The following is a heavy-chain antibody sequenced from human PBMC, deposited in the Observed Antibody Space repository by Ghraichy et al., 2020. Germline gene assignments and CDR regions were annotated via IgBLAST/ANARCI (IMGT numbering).Heavy chain of an antibody. D-gene: IGHD3-22*01. CDR3: ARGDYYDSSGNYYLSYRRAFDY. J-gene: IGHJ4*02. V-gene: IGHV4-34*01. CDR1: GGSFSGYY. CDR2: INHSGST. Sequence: SETLSLTCAVYGGSFSGYYWSWIRQPPGKGLDWIGEINHSGSTNYNPSLKSRVTISVDTSKNQFSLKLSSVTAAAAAVYYCARGDYYDSSGNYYLSYRRAFDYWGQGTLVTVSS.